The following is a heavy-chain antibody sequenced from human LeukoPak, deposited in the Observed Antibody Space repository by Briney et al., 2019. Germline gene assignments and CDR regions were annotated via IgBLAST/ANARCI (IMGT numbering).Heavy chain of an antibody. CDR2: IKHDGSED. Sequence: GGSLRLSCAASGFSFRSYWMSWVRQAPGKGLEWVANIKHDGSEDDYVDSVRGRFTISRDNAKKSLYLQMHSLRPEDTAVYYCARDGGDSPLDLRYWGPGTLVTVSS. V-gene: IGHV3-7*04. D-gene: IGHD2-21*02. J-gene: IGHJ4*02. CDR3: ARDGGDSPLDLRY. CDR1: GFSFRSYW.